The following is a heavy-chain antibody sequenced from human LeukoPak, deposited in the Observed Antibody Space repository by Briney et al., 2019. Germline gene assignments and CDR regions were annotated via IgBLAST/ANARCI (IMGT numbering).Heavy chain of an antibody. V-gene: IGHV3-30*02. D-gene: IGHD4-17*01. CDR3: ARNFMRRDYALF. J-gene: IGHJ4*02. Sequence: GGSLRLSCAASGFTFSDYGMNWVRQTPGKGLEWLAFIQNDGSNTFYADSVKGRFTISRDNSKNTLYLQMNSLRAEDTAVYYCARNFMRRDYALFWGQGTLVTVSS. CDR2: IQNDGSNT. CDR1: GFTFSDYG.